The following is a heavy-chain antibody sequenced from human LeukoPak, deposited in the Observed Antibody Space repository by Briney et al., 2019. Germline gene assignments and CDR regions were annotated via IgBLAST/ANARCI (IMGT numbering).Heavy chain of an antibody. J-gene: IGHJ4*02. Sequence: SESLSLTCTVSGGSISNYYWNWIRQPAGEGLGWVGLIYFNGKMNYTPSLKSRVTMSVATSKNQFSLKLSSVTAADTAVYYCARGEEMATSHFDYWGQGILVTVSS. CDR1: GGSISNYY. D-gene: IGHD5-24*01. CDR3: ARGEEMATSHFDY. V-gene: IGHV4-59*01. CDR2: IYFNGKM.